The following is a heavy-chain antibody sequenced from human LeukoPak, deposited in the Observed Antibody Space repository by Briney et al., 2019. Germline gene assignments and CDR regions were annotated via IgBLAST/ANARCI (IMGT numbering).Heavy chain of an antibody. J-gene: IGHJ4*02. CDR3: AREGSSSSGEGQFDY. Sequence: SETLSLTCTVSGGSISSYYWGWIRQPPGKGLEWIGSIYYSGSTYYNPSLKSRVTISVDTSKNQFSLKLSSVTAADTAVYYCAREGSSSSGEGQFDYWGQGTLVTVSS. V-gene: IGHV4-39*02. D-gene: IGHD6-6*01. CDR2: IYYSGST. CDR1: GGSISSYY.